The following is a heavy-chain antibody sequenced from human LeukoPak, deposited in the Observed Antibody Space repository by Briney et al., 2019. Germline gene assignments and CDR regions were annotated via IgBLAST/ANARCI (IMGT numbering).Heavy chain of an antibody. CDR1: GGSFSGYY. D-gene: IGHD3-10*01. Sequence: PSETLSLTCAVYGGSFSGYYWSWIRQPPGKGLEWIGEINHSGSTNYNPSLKSRVTMSVDTSKSQFSLKLSSVTAADTAVYYCARAVGSGSFQTYYYYMDVWGKGTTVTISS. J-gene: IGHJ6*03. V-gene: IGHV4-34*01. CDR2: INHSGST. CDR3: ARAVGSGSFQTYYYYMDV.